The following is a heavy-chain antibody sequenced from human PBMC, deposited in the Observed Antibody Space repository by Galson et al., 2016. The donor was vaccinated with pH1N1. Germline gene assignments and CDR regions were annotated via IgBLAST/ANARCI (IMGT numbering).Heavy chain of an antibody. CDR3: ARLRGGITVVREVYFDL. V-gene: IGHV5-51*03. J-gene: IGHJ4*02. Sequence: QSGAEVKKPGESLKISCRGSGSSFTSYWIAWVRQKPGKGLEWMGIVYPGDSDTRYSPSFRGLFTFSAVKSIGTAYLQWSSLEASDTAIYYCARLRGGITVVREVYFDLWGQGTLVTVSP. CDR2: VYPGDSDT. CDR1: GSSFTSYW. D-gene: IGHD3-10*01.